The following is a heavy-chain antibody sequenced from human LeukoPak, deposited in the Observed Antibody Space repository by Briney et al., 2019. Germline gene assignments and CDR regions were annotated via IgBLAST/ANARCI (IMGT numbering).Heavy chain of an antibody. Sequence: GGSLRLSCAASGFTFSSNYMSWVRQAPGKGLEGVSVIYSGGSTYYSDSVRGRFTISRDNSKNTLYLQMNSLRAEDTAVYYCARAGRSWYGGKGYYFDYWGQGTLVTVSS. J-gene: IGHJ4*02. V-gene: IGHV3-66*02. CDR3: ARAGRSWYGGKGYYFDY. CDR2: IYSGGST. CDR1: GFTFSSNY. D-gene: IGHD6-13*01.